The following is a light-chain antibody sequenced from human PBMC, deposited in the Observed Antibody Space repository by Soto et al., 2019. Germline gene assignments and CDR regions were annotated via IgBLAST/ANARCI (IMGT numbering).Light chain of an antibody. CDR2: GAS. V-gene: IGKV3-20*01. Sequence: EIVFTQSPGTLSLSPGERAILSCRASQSVSNNYLAWYQQKPGQAPKILIYGASNRATGIPDRFSGSGSGTDFTLTISRLEPEDFAVYYCQHYGSSPPLTFGPGTKVDI. CDR3: QHYGSSPPLT. CDR1: QSVSNNY. J-gene: IGKJ3*01.